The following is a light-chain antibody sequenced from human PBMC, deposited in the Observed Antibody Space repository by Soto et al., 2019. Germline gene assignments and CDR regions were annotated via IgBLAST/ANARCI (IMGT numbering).Light chain of an antibody. Sequence: EIVMTQSPATLSVSPGERATLSCRASQDISTNLAWYQQKPGQAPRLLIYGASTRATGIPARFSGSGSGTEFTLTISSLQSEDFAVYYCQQYDNWLRTFGQGTKVEF. V-gene: IGKV3-15*01. J-gene: IGKJ1*01. CDR2: GAS. CDR1: QDISTN. CDR3: QQYDNWLRT.